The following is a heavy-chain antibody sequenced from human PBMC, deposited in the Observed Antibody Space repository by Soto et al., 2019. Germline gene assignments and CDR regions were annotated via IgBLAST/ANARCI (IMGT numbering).Heavy chain of an antibody. Sequence: QVDLVQSGAEVKEPGASVRISCEASGYTFTSYGIHWVRQAPGQRLEWMGWINTGSSNTRYSPEFQARVTITRDTSASTAYMELNSLRSEDKAVYYCARAMPTARYIYFDQWGQGTLVTVSS. J-gene: IGHJ4*02. V-gene: IGHV1-3*04. CDR3: ARAMPTARYIYFDQ. D-gene: IGHD3-16*02. CDR1: GYTFTSYG. CDR2: INTGSSNT.